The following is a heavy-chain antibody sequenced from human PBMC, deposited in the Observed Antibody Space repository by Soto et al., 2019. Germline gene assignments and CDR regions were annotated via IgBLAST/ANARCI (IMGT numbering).Heavy chain of an antibody. CDR3: ARGSGPNDAFDI. Sequence: QVQLQESGPGLVKPSETLSLTCTVSGGSVSSGSYYWSWIRQPPGKGLEWIGYIYCSGSTNYNPSPKSRVTISVDTSKNQFSLKLSSVTAADTAVYYCARGSGPNDAFDIWGQGTMVTVSS. V-gene: IGHV4-61*01. D-gene: IGHD2-15*01. J-gene: IGHJ3*02. CDR1: GGSVSSGSYY. CDR2: IYCSGST.